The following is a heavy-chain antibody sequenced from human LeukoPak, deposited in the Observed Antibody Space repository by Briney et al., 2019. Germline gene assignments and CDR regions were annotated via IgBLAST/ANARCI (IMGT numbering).Heavy chain of an antibody. D-gene: IGHD6-19*01. CDR3: AREDPQWLVPT. CDR1: SFTFSNAW. V-gene: IGHV3-53*01. Sequence: GGSLRLSCAASSFTFSNAWRSWVRQAPGKGLEWVSVIYSGGSTYYADSVKGRFTISRDNSKNTLYLQMNTLRAEDTAVYYCAREDPQWLVPTWGQGTLVTVSS. CDR2: IYSGGST. J-gene: IGHJ4*02.